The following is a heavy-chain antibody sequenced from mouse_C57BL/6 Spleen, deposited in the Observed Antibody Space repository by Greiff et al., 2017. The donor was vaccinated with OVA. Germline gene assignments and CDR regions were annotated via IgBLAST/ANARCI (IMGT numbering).Heavy chain of an antibody. V-gene: IGHV1-19*01. D-gene: IGHD1-1*01. CDR2: INPYNGGT. CDR1: GYTFTDYY. Sequence: EVQLQQSGPVLVKPGASVKMSCKASGYTFTDYYMNWVKQSHGKSLEWIGVINPYNGGTSHNQKFKGKATLTVDKSSSTAYMELNSLTSEDSAVYYCARPYYGSSSYFDYWGQGTTLTVSS. CDR3: ARPYYGSSSYFDY. J-gene: IGHJ2*01.